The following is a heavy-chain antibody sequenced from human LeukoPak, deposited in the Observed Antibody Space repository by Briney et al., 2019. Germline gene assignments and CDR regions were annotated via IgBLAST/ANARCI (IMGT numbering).Heavy chain of an antibody. CDR2: IYTSGST. CDR3: AREGLAVALDY. V-gene: IGHV4-4*07. J-gene: IGHJ4*02. D-gene: IGHD6-19*01. Sequence: PSETLSLTCTVSGGSISSYYWSSIRQPAGKGLEWIGRIYTSGSTNYNPSLKSRVTMSVDTSKNQFSLKLSSVTAADTAVYYCAREGLAVALDYWGQRTLVTVSS. CDR1: GGSISSYY.